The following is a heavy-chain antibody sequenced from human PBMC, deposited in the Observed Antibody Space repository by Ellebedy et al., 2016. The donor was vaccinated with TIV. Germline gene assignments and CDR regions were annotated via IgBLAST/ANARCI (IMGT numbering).Heavy chain of an antibody. CDR3: AREVGGGGAY. CDR2: IKQDGSKK. V-gene: IGHV3-7*01. Sequence: GESLKISCAASGFTFNSYWMSWVRQAPGKGLEWVASIKQDGSKKNYVDSVKGRFTISRDNAKNSLYLQMNSLRAEDTAVYYCAREVGGGGAYWGQGTLVTVSS. CDR1: GFTFNSYW. J-gene: IGHJ4*02. D-gene: IGHD2-21*01.